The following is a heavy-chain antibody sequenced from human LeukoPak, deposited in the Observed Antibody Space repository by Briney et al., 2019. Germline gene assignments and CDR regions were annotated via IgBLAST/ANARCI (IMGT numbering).Heavy chain of an antibody. CDR2: ISAKNGNR. V-gene: IGHV1-18*01. D-gene: IGHD1-26*01. J-gene: IGHJ4*02. CDR3: ARRIVGGHLGDY. CDR1: GGTFSSYA. Sequence: GASVKVSCKASGGTFSSYAISWVRQAPGQGLEWMGWISAKNGNRDYAQKLQGRVTMTADRSTSTAYMELRSLRSDDTAVYYCARRIVGGHLGDYWGQGTLVTVSS.